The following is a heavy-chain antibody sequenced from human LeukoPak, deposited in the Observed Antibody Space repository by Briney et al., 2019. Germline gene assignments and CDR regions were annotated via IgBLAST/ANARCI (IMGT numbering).Heavy chain of an antibody. V-gene: IGHV7-4-1*02. CDR1: GYTFINYA. CDR2: INTKTGNP. J-gene: IGHJ3*01. Sequence: ASVKVSCKASGYTFINYAMNWVRQAPGQGLEWMGWINTKTGNPTYAQGFTGRFVFSLDTSVSTAYLQISSLKAEDTAVYYCARDWWVYGSTWYEIDVWGQGTMVTVAS. D-gene: IGHD6-13*01. CDR3: ARDWWVYGSTWYEIDV.